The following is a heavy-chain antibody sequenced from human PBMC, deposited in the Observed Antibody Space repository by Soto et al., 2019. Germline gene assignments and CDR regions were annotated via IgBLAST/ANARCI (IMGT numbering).Heavy chain of an antibody. CDR3: ARQKDSSGYYSGPWRYFDY. Sequence: PGESLKISCKGSGYSFTSYWISWVRQMPGKGLEWMGRIDPSDSYTNYSPSFQGHVTISADKSISTAYLQWSSLKASDTAMYYCARQKDSSGYYSGPWRYFDYWGQGTLVTVSS. D-gene: IGHD3-22*01. CDR1: GYSFTSYW. V-gene: IGHV5-10-1*01. J-gene: IGHJ4*02. CDR2: IDPSDSYT.